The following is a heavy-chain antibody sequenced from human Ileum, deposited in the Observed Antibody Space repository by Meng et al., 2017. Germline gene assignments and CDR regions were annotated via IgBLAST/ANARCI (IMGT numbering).Heavy chain of an antibody. CDR2: IWYDGSKK. CDR3: VTDIGVTNYLLDF. J-gene: IGHJ4*02. Sequence: QVHLVESGGGVVQPGGSLRLSCVGSGYIFSSRGLHWVRQAPGKGLEWVAAIWYDGSKKLYGDSVKGRFTISRDDSKNTLYLEMNGLRVEDTAVYFCVTDIGVTNYLLDFWGQGTLVTVSS. CDR1: GYIFSSRG. V-gene: IGHV3-33*01. D-gene: IGHD5-12*01.